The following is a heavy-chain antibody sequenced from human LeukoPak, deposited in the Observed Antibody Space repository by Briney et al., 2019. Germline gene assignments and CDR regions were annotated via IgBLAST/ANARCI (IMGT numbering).Heavy chain of an antibody. CDR3: ARSGWYGDYFDY. CDR1: GYTFTGYY. V-gene: IGHV1-2*02. CDR2: INPNGGGT. D-gene: IGHD6-13*01. Sequence: ASVKVSCKASGYTFTGYYMHWVRQAPGQGLEWMGWINPNGGGTNYAQKFQGRVTMTRDTSISTAYMELSRLRSDDTAVYYCARSGWYGDYFDYGGQGTLVTVSS. J-gene: IGHJ4*02.